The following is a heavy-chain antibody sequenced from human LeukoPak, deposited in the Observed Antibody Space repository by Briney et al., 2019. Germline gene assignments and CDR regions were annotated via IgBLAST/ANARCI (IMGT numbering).Heavy chain of an antibody. J-gene: IGHJ4*02. CDR3: ASRGYSYGSLFDY. CDR1: GFTFSSYA. CDR2: ISYDGSNK. Sequence: GRSLRLSCAASGFTFSSYAMHWVRQAPGKGLEWVAVISYDGSNKYYADSVKGRFTISRDNSKNTLYLQMNSLRAEDTAVYYCASRGYSYGSLFDYWGQGTLVTVSS. V-gene: IGHV3-30*14. D-gene: IGHD5-18*01.